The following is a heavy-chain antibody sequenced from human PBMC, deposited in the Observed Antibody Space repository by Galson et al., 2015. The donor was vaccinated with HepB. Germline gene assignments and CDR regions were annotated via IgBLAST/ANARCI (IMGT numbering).Heavy chain of an antibody. CDR1: GFTFSSYA. D-gene: IGHD2-2*01. V-gene: IGHV3-30*04. CDR3: ARLGYCSSTSCYPDAFDI. J-gene: IGHJ3*02. CDR2: ISYDGSNK. Sequence: SLRLSCAASGFTFSSYAMHWVRQAPGKRLEWVAVISYDGSNKYYADSVKGRFTISRDNSKNTLYLQMNSLRAEDTAVYYCARLGYCSSTSCYPDAFDIWGQGTMVTVSS.